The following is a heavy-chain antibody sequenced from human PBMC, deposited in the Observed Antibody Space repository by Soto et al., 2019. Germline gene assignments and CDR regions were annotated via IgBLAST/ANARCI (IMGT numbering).Heavy chain of an antibody. D-gene: IGHD3-10*01. CDR2: IDTRSGGT. CDR1: GYPFTTYY. J-gene: IGHJ4*02. V-gene: IGHV1-2*02. Sequence: HVQLVQSGTEVKKPGASVRVSCMVSGYPFTTYYIHWVRQAPGQGLEWMGLIDTRSGGTVYEQKFQGRVTMTRDTSISTVYMDLSGLTSDDTALYYCATDDYGIFPYWGQGSLVTVSS. CDR3: ATDDYGIFPY.